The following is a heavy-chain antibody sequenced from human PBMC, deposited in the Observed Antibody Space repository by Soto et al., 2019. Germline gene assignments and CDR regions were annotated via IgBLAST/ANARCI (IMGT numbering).Heavy chain of an antibody. D-gene: IGHD1-26*01. CDR2: IYPSNAAT. CDR1: GYSFTRAY. V-gene: IGHV1-46*01. CDR3: ATDGGHWEVDL. Sequence: QEQLVQSGAAVKKPGASVTVSCKASGYSFTRAYIHWVRQAPGAGLEWMGVIYPSNAATTYAQKFQGRLTLTRVTSTSTVYMQLSYLTSGDTAVYYCATDGGHWEVDLWGQGTLVTVSS. J-gene: IGHJ4*02.